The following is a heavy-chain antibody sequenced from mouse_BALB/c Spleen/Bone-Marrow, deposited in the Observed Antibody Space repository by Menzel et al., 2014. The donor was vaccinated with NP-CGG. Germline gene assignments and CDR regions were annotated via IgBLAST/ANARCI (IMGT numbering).Heavy chain of an antibody. CDR1: GYTFTSYW. V-gene: IGHV1-87*01. Sequence: QVQLQQSGAELARPGASVKLSCKASGYTFTSYWMQWVKQRPGQGLEWIGAIYPGDGDTTYTRKFKGKATLTADKSSSTAYMQLSSLASEDSAVYYCARGAPFDYWGQGTTLTVSS. CDR2: IYPGDGDT. CDR3: ARGAPFDY. J-gene: IGHJ2*01.